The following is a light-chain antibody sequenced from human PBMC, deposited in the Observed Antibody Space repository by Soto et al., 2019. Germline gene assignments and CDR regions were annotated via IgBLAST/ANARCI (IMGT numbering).Light chain of an antibody. V-gene: IGKV3-20*01. Sequence: ENVLTQSPGTLSLSPGERATLSCRASQSVSSSYLAWYQQKPGQAPRLLIYGASIRATGIPDRFSGSGSGTAFTLTISRLEPEHFAVYYCQQYDSSPLTFGGGTKVEIK. CDR3: QQYDSSPLT. CDR1: QSVSSSY. CDR2: GAS. J-gene: IGKJ4*01.